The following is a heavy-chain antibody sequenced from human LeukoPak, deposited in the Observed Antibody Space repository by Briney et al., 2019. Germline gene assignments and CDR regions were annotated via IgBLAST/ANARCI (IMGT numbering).Heavy chain of an antibody. Sequence: ASVKVSCKASGFTFSSSVLQWVRQARGQRLEWIGWIVVGSGNTNYAQKFQQRVTISRDMSTTTAYMELSSLRSEDTAVYYCARGLTDSSGWYQLDYWGQGTLVTVSS. CDR2: IVVGSGNT. CDR1: GFTFSSSV. D-gene: IGHD6-13*01. V-gene: IGHV1-58*01. J-gene: IGHJ4*02. CDR3: ARGLTDSSGWYQLDY.